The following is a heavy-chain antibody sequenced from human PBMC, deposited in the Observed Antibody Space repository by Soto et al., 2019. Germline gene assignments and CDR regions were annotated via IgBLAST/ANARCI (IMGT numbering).Heavy chain of an antibody. CDR1: GFTFSTYS. J-gene: IGHJ5*02. V-gene: IGHV3-21*01. CDR2: ISSRSDI. CDR3: AKRFDP. Sequence: GGSLRLSCVGSGFTFSTYSINWVRQAPGKGLEWVSSISSRSDIYYADSVKGRFTISRDNAKNSLYLQMNSLRAEDTAVYYCAKRFDPWGQGTLVTVSS.